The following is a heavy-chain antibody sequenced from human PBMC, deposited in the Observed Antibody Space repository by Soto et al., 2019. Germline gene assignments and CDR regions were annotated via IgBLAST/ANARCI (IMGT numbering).Heavy chain of an antibody. J-gene: IGHJ4*02. V-gene: IGHV4-39*01. CDR3: ARRGYFDRYFDY. Sequence: SETLSLTCTVSGGSISSGGYYWSWIRQHPGKGLEWIGYIYYSGSTYYNPSLKSRVTISVDTSKNQFSLKLSSVTAADTAVYYCARRGYFDRYFDYWGQGTLVTVSS. CDR1: GGSISSGGYY. D-gene: IGHD3-9*01. CDR2: IYYSGST.